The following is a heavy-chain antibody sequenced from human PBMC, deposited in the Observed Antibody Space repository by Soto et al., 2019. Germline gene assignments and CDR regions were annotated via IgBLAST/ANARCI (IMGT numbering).Heavy chain of an antibody. CDR2: IFYNGST. J-gene: IGHJ2*01. D-gene: IGHD3-22*01. V-gene: IGHV4-59*01. CDR1: GGSISSYY. Sequence: PSETLSLTCTVSGGSISSYYWTWIRQPPGKGLEWIGHIFYNGSTNYNPSLKSRVTISVARSKNQLSLKLTSVTAADTALYFCARVLNFYDYSGHFQTWYFDIWGRGTRVTVSS. CDR3: ARVLNFYDYSGHFQTWYFDI.